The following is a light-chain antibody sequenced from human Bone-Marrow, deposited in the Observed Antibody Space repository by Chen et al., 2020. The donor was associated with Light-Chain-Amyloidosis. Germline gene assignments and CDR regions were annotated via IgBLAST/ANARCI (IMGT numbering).Light chain of an antibody. Sequence: EIVLTQSPGTLSLSPGEGATLSCRASPTISSNYLTWYQQTFDQAPRRLIYGSSSRATGIPDRFTGLGSGTDFSLTINRLEPEDFAKYDCKEYGTSPLSCGGVTKVDIK. CDR3: KEYGTSPLS. CDR1: PTISSNY. V-gene: IGKV3-20*01. CDR2: GSS. J-gene: IGKJ4*01.